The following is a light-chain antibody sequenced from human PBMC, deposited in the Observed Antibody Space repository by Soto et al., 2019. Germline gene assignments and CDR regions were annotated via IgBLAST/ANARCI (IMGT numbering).Light chain of an antibody. V-gene: IGLV1-44*01. CDR1: SSNIGSKT. CDR2: NNN. Sequence: QSALTQPPSASGTPGQRVTISCSGSSSNIGSKTVSWYQQLPGTAPKLLIYNNNQRPSGVPDRFSGSKSGTSASLDISGLQSEDEADYYCAAWDDSLNGVVFGGGTKLTVL. J-gene: IGLJ2*01. CDR3: AAWDDSLNGVV.